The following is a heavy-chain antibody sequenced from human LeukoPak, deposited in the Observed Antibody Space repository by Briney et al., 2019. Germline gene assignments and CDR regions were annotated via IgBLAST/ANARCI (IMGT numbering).Heavy chain of an antibody. V-gene: IGHV3-7*01. CDR1: GFTFSSYW. Sequence: PGGSLRLSCAASGFTFSSYWMSWVRQAPGKGLEWVANIKQDGSEKYYVDSVKGRFTISRDNAKNSLYLQMNSLRAEDAAVYYCAGPQAAIRGVRYFQRWGQGTLVTVSS. CDR3: AGPQAAIRGVRYFQR. CDR2: IKQDGSEK. D-gene: IGHD2-2*01. J-gene: IGHJ1*01.